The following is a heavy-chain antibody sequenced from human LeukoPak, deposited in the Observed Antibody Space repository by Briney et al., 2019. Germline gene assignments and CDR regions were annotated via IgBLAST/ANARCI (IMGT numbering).Heavy chain of an antibody. CDR2: INHSGST. D-gene: IGHD2-15*01. CDR1: GGSISSSNW. CDR3: ARGRYCSGDGCYFDY. J-gene: IGHJ4*02. Sequence: SETLSLTCAVSGGSISSSNWWSWVRQPPGKGLEWIGEINHSGSTNYNPSLKSRVTISVDTSKNQFSLRLSSVTAADTAVYYCARGRYCSGDGCYFDYWGQGTLVTVSS. V-gene: IGHV4-4*02.